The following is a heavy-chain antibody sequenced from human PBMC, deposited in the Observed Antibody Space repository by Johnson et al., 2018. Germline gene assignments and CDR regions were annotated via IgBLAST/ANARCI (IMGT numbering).Heavy chain of an antibody. Sequence: VQLVESGGGLVQPGGSLRLSCAASGFTFSSYAMSWVRQAPGKGLEWVSALSGSGGSTYYADPVKGRFTISRDNSKNTLYLQMNSPRAEDTAVYYCANLYLGSGRLHDAFDIWGQGTMVTVSS. CDR2: LSGSGGST. CDR3: ANLYLGSGRLHDAFDI. CDR1: GFTFSSYA. J-gene: IGHJ3*02. D-gene: IGHD3-10*01. V-gene: IGHV3-23*04.